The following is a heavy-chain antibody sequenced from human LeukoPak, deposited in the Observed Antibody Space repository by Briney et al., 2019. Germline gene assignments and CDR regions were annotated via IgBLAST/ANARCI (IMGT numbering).Heavy chain of an antibody. CDR2: ISGSGGST. CDR3: AKDIVLGYCSSTSCRSHPTQSGAFDY. J-gene: IGHJ4*02. Sequence: PGGSLRLSCAASGFTFSSYAMSWVRQAPGKGLEWVSAISGSGGSTYYADSVKGRFTISRDNSKNSLYLQMNSLRTEDTALYYCAKDIVLGYCSSTSCRSHPTQSGAFDYWGQGTLVTVSS. D-gene: IGHD2-2*01. CDR1: GFTFSSYA. V-gene: IGHV3-23*01.